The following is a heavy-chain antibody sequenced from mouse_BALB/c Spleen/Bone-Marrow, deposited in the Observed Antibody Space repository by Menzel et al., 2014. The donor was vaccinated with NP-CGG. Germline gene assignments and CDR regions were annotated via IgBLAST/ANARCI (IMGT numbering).Heavy chain of an antibody. CDR3: AIFITTVVGYFDY. J-gene: IGHJ2*01. V-gene: IGHV2-9*02. CDR1: GFSLXSYG. D-gene: IGHD1-1*01. Sequence: QVQLQQSGPGLVPPSQSLSITCTVSGFSLXSYGVHWVRQPPGKGLEWLGVIWAGGSTNYNSALMSRLSISKDNSKSQVFLKMNSLQTDDTAMYYCAIFITTVVGYFDYWGQGTTLTVSS. CDR2: IWAGGST.